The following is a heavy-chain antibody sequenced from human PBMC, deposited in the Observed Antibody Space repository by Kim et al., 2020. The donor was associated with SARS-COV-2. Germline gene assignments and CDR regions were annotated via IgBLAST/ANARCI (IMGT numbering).Heavy chain of an antibody. D-gene: IGHD3-10*01. CDR2: IWYDGSNK. Sequence: GGSLRLSCAASGFTFSSYGMHWVRQAPGKGLEWVAVIWYDGSNKYYADSVKGRFTISRDNSKNTLYLQMNSLRAEDTAVYYCAKDILLWFGELGDPYYYGMDVWGQGTTVTVSS. CDR1: GFTFSSYG. J-gene: IGHJ6*02. CDR3: AKDILLWFGELGDPYYYGMDV. V-gene: IGHV3-33*06.